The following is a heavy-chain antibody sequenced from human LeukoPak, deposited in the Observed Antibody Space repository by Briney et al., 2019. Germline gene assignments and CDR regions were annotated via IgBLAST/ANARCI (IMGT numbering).Heavy chain of an antibody. CDR1: GGTFSSYA. D-gene: IGHD3-3*01. J-gene: IGHJ4*02. V-gene: IGHV1-69*01. CDR2: IIPIFGTA. Sequence: SVKVSCKASGGTFSSYAISWVRQAPGQGLEWMGGIIPIFGTANYAQKFQGRVTITADESTSTAYMELSSLRSEDTAVYYCARDRSLGFLAWAYYWGQGTLVTVSS. CDR3: ARDRSLGFLAWAYY.